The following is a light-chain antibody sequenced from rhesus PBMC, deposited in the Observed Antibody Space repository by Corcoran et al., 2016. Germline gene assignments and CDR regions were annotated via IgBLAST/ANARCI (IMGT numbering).Light chain of an antibody. CDR2: EVS. CDR1: SRDIGGYNY. Sequence: QAALTQPRSVSGSPGQSVTISCTGTSRDIGGYNYVSWYQQHPGPAPKLMIYEVSKRPSGVSDRFSGSKSGNTASLTISGLQAEDEADYYCCSYAGSYTFVFGSGTKLTVL. CDR3: CSYAGSYTFV. J-gene: IGLJ6*01. V-gene: IGLV2-32*01.